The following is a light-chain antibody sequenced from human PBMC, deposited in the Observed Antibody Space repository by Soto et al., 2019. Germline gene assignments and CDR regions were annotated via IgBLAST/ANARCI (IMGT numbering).Light chain of an antibody. CDR1: QSVSSY. J-gene: IGKJ5*01. Sequence: EIGLTPAPSTLSLSPGERATLSCRASQSVSSYLAWYQQKPGQAPRLLISGASNRASDIPDRFSGSGSWTDFTLTISRLEPEDFAVYYCLQYGSSPHTFGQGTRLEIK. V-gene: IGKV3-20*01. CDR2: GAS. CDR3: LQYGSSPHT.